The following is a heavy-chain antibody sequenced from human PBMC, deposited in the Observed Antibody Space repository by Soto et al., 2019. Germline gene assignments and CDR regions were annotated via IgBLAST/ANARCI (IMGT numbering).Heavy chain of an antibody. D-gene: IGHD2-8*02. CDR1: GFTFTDYD. V-gene: IGHV3-11*01. J-gene: IGHJ5*02. CDR2: ISYSGTTI. CDR3: TRPCRYCNGGGPGNWFDP. Sequence: QVQLVESGGGLVKPGGSLRLACATSGFTFTDYDMSWIRQAPGKGLEWVSYISYSGTTIYYADSVRGRFAISMDNAEKSLYLHMNSLRAEDTAVYYCTRPCRYCNGGGPGNWFDPWGQGTLVTVSS.